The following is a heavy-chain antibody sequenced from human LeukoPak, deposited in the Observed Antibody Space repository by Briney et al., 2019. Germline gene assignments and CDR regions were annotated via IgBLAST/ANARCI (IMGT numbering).Heavy chain of an antibody. CDR2: IHSDGSST. D-gene: IGHD3-3*01. V-gene: IGHV3-74*01. CDR3: ARFPLSVLGVAAADY. Sequence: GGSLRLSCAASGFTFRSYGMHWIRLGPGKGLQWVSRIHSDGSSTSYADFVKGRFTISRDNAKNTLYLQMNSLRDEDTAVYYYARFPLSVLGVAAADYWGQGTLVTVSS. CDR1: GFTFRSYG. J-gene: IGHJ4*02.